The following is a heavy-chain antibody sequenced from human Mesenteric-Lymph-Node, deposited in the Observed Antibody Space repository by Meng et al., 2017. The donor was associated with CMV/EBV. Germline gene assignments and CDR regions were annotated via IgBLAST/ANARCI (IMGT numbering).Heavy chain of an antibody. V-gene: IGHV4-39*07. CDR1: GGSISSGNYY. CDR2: LYYSGST. Sequence: SETLSLTCTVSGGSISSGNYYWGWIRQPPGKGLEWIGSLYYSGSTYYNPSLKSRVTMSVDMSKNQFSLKLSSVTAADTAVYYCARDYRRGSGSTYFDYWGQGTLVTVSS. D-gene: IGHD3-10*01. CDR3: ARDYRRGSGSTYFDY. J-gene: IGHJ4*02.